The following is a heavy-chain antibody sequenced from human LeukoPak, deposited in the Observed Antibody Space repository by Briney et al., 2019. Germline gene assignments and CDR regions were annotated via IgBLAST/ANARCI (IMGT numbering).Heavy chain of an antibody. CDR3: ARGVGTYTAMPGGPYYFDY. Sequence: GGSLRLSCAASGFTFSSYCMSWVRQAPGKGLEWVANIKQDGSEKYYVDSVKGRFTISRDNAKNSLYLQMNSLRAEDTAVYYCARGVGTYTAMPGGPYYFDYWGQGTLVTVSS. J-gene: IGHJ4*02. CDR1: GFTFSSYC. CDR2: IKQDGSEK. V-gene: IGHV3-7*01. D-gene: IGHD5-18*01.